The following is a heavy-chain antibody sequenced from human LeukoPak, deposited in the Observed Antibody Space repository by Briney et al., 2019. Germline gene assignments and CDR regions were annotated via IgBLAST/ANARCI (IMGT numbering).Heavy chain of an antibody. CDR1: GGSFSGYY. CDR3: ARGAGYRGGWYKPPPPFDY. CDR2: INHSGST. Sequence: SETLSLTCAVYGGSFSGYYWSWIRQPPGKGLEWIGEINHSGSTNYNPSLKSRVTISVDTSKNQFSLKLSSVTAADTAVYYCARGAGYRGGWYKPPPPFDYGGRETLATVS. D-gene: IGHD6-19*01. J-gene: IGHJ4*02. V-gene: IGHV4-34*01.